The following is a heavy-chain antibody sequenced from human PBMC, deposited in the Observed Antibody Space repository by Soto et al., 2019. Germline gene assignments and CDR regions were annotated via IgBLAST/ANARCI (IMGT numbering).Heavy chain of an antibody. CDR1: GFTFSDYD. D-gene: IGHD1-26*01. J-gene: IGHJ6*02. Sequence: EVQLVESGGGLVKPRGSLRLSCAASGFTFSDYDMTWVRQAPGKGLEWVSSITSNSIYKYSADSLKGRFTISRDNAKNTLFLQINSLRAEDTAVYYCARDLSGGNYYYHGLDVWGQGTTVTVSS. V-gene: IGHV3-21*01. CDR3: ARDLSGGNYYYHGLDV. CDR2: ITSNSIYK.